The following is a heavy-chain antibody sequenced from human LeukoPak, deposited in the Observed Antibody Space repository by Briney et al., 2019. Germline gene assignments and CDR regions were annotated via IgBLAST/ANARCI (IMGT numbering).Heavy chain of an antibody. D-gene: IGHD5-12*01. J-gene: IGHJ6*02. CDR1: GGSFSGYY. V-gene: IGHV4-34*01. CDR3: ARQGWLRFGGPEYGMDV. Sequence: TSETLSLTCAVYGGSFSGYYWSWIRQPPGKGLEWIGEINHSGSTNYNPSLKSRVTISVDTSKNQFSLKLSSVTAADTAVYYCARQGWLRFGGPEYGMDVWGQGTTVTVSS. CDR2: INHSGST.